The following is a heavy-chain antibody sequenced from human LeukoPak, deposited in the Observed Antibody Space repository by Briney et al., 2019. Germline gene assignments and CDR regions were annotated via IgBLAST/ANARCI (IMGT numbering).Heavy chain of an antibody. Sequence: PGGSLRLSCAASGFTFSSYGMHWVRQAPGKGLEWMAVISHDGGNKFYADSVKGRFTISRDNSKSTLHLQMNSLRGEDTAVYYCARDRSSSWSFDYWGQGTLVTVSS. CDR3: ARDRSSSWSFDY. V-gene: IGHV3-30*03. CDR1: GFTFSSYG. CDR2: ISHDGGNK. D-gene: IGHD6-13*01. J-gene: IGHJ4*02.